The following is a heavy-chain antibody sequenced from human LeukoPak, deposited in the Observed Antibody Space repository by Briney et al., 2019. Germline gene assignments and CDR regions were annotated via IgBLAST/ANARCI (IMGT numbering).Heavy chain of an antibody. V-gene: IGHV3-23*01. Sequence: GGSLRLSCAASGFTFDDYAMHWVRQAPGKGLEWVSAISGSGGSTYYADSVKGRFTISRDNSKNTLYLQMNSLRAEDTAVYYCAKDTMTTVPYGMDVWGQGTTVTVSS. J-gene: IGHJ6*02. D-gene: IGHD4-17*01. CDR2: ISGSGGST. CDR3: AKDTMTTVPYGMDV. CDR1: GFTFDDYA.